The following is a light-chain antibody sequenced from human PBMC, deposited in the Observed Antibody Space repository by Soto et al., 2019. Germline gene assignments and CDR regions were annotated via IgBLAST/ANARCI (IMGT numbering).Light chain of an antibody. CDR3: SSYATSTTMV. CDR1: SSDVGGYNY. CDR2: EVS. V-gene: IGLV2-14*01. J-gene: IGLJ2*01. Sequence: QSALTQPASVSGSLGQSITISCTGTSSDVGGYNYVSWYQQHPGKAPKLMIYEVSNRPSGVSNRFSGSKSGNTASLTISGLQAEDEADFYCSSYATSTTMVFGRGTQLTVL.